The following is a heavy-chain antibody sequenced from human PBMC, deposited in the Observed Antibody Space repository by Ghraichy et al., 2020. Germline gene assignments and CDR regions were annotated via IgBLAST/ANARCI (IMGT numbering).Heavy chain of an antibody. V-gene: IGHV3-23*01. Sequence: GGSLRLSCAASGFTFSSYAMSWVRQAPGKGLEWVSAISGSGGSTYYADSVKGRFTISRDNSKNTLYLQMNSLRAEDTAVYYCAKVAPYYYDSSGYMAYWTFDYWGQGTLVTVSS. CDR3: AKVAPYYYDSSGYMAYWTFDY. CDR1: GFTFSSYA. CDR2: ISGSGGST. D-gene: IGHD3-22*01. J-gene: IGHJ4*02.